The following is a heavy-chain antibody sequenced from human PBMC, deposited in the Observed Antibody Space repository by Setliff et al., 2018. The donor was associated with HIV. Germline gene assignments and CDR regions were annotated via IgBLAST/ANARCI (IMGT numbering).Heavy chain of an antibody. Sequence: SETLSLTCNVSAASVGTGAYCWSWIRQSPGKGLEWLGYLYYSGSIDYNPSLKTRVSISIDMSKNQFSLKMSSVTAADTAVYFCARGLRTSLVFFDSWGQGILVTSPQ. J-gene: IGHJ4*02. CDR2: LYYSGSI. V-gene: IGHV4-61*08. D-gene: IGHD2-8*01. CDR1: AASVGTGAYC. CDR3: ARGLRTSLVFFDS.